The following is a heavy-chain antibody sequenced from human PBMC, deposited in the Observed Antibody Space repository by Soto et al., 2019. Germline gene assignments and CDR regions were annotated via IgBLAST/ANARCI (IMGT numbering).Heavy chain of an antibody. Sequence: PSETLSLPCTCSGGPLSRYYWSWVRPPAGKGLEWIGRIYTSGSTNYNPSLKSRVTMSVDTSKNQFSLKLSSVTAADTAVYYCAREGWELLWWFDPWGQGTLVTVSS. CDR2: IYTSGST. CDR1: GGPLSRYY. J-gene: IGHJ5*02. D-gene: IGHD1-26*01. CDR3: AREGWELLWWFDP. V-gene: IGHV4-4*07.